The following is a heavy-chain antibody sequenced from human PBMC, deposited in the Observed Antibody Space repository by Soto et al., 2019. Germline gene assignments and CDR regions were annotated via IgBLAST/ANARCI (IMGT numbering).Heavy chain of an antibody. CDR1: GGSFSGYY. CDR2: INHSGST. J-gene: IGHJ6*02. CDR3: ATGRGVRGVIITTYYYYGLDV. Sequence: SETLSLTCAVYGGSFSGYYWSWIHQPPGKGLEWIGEINHSGSTNYNPSLKSRVTVSVDTSKNQFSLKLSSVSAADTAVYYCATGRGVRGVIITTYYYYGLDVWGQGTTVTVSS. D-gene: IGHD3-10*01. V-gene: IGHV4-34*01.